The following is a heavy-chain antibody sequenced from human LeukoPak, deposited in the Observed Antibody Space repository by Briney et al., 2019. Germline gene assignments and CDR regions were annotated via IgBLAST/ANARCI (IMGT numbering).Heavy chain of an antibody. Sequence: PGGSLRLSCVASGVNFSNYIMTWVRQAPGKGLEWVSTIKYSGDSGDSKYYADSVESRFTISRDNSKNTLYMHMHNLRVEDTAVYFCAKDHASSGYPTSDYWGQGTLLTVSS. D-gene: IGHD3-22*01. V-gene: IGHV3-23*01. CDR2: IKYSGDSGDSK. CDR3: AKDHASSGYPTSDY. J-gene: IGHJ4*02. CDR1: GVNFSNYI.